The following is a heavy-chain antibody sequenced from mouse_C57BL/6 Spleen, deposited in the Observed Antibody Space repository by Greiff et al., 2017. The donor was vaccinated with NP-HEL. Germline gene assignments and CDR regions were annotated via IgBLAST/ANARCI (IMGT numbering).Heavy chain of an antibody. J-gene: IGHJ3*01. D-gene: IGHD1-1*01. CDR1: GYAFSSSW. Sequence: VQLQQSGPELVKPGASVKISCKASGYAFSSSWMNWVKQRPGKGLEWIGRIYPGDGDTNYNGKFKGKATLTADKSSSTAYMQLSSLTSEDAAVYVWAREWDYGSSYRLAYWGQGTLVTVSA. CDR3: AREWDYGSSYRLAY. CDR2: IYPGDGDT. V-gene: IGHV1-82*01.